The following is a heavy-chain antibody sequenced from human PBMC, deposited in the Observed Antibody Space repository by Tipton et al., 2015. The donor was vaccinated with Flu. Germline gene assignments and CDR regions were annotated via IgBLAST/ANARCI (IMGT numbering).Heavy chain of an antibody. D-gene: IGHD1-1*01. CDR2: INPNTGGT. J-gene: IGHJ3*01. Sequence: QLVQSGAEVKRPGASVKVSCQASGGTFTDYYIHWVRQAPGQGLEWMGRINPNTGGTNFAQKFQGRVTMTRDTSISTAYMELRRLRSDDRAVYYCAVDLLTTYAFDVWGQGTMVTVSS. V-gene: IGHV1-2*06. CDR1: GGTFTDYY. CDR3: AVDLLTTYAFDV.